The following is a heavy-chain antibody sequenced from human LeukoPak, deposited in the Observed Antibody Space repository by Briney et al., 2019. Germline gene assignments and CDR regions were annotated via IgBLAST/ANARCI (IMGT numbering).Heavy chain of an antibody. Sequence: VASVKVSCKTSGYTFTSYYMHWVRQAPGQALEWMGWIRPYNGNTNYAQNLQGRVTMTTDTSTSTAYMELRSLRSDDTAVYYCERVYCIGTSCHPATYWGQGTLVTVSS. CDR3: ERVYCIGTSCHPATY. D-gene: IGHD2-15*01. CDR1: GYTFTSYY. V-gene: IGHV1-18*04. J-gene: IGHJ4*02. CDR2: IRPYNGNT.